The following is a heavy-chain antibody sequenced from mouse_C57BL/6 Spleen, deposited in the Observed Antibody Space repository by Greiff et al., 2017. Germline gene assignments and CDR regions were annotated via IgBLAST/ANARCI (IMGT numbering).Heavy chain of an antibody. V-gene: IGHV5-4*01. CDR3: AREEDYYGSSYRYFDV. D-gene: IGHD1-1*01. CDR1: GFTFSSYA. J-gene: IGHJ1*03. CDR2: ISDGGSYT. Sequence: EVKLVESGGGLVKPGGSLKLSCAASGFTFSSYAMSWVRQTPEKRLEWVATISDGGSYTYYPDNVKGRFTISRDNAKNNLYLQMSHLKSEDTAMYYCAREEDYYGSSYRYFDVWGTGTTVTVSS.